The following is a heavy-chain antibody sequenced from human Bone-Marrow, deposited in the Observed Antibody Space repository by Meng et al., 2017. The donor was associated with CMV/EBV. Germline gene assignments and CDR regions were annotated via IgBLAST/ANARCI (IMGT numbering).Heavy chain of an antibody. V-gene: IGHV1-2*02. CDR2: IDPNRGVT. D-gene: IGHD2-8*01. CDR1: GYTFTGYH. Sequence: ASVKVSCKASGYTFTGYHLHWVRQAPGHGLEWMGWIDPNRGVTNYAQKFQGRVTMTADTSISTAYMELSRLRSDDTAVYYCATAPVLMVYRAFDPWGQGNLVTVYS. J-gene: IGHJ5*02. CDR3: ATAPVLMVYRAFDP.